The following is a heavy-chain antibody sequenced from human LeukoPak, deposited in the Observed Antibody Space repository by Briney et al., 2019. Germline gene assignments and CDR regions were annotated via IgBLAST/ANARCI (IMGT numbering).Heavy chain of an antibody. J-gene: IGHJ4*02. CDR2: INGRGIT. CDR3: SKERADGDYFTSDY. D-gene: IGHD4-17*01. V-gene: IGHV3-23*01. CDR1: GFTFSSYT. Sequence: GGSLRLSCTASGFTFSSYTMSWVRQAPGEGLEWLSAINGRGITYYAGSVKGRFTISRDNSENTLYLQMNSLTVDDTAVYFWSKERADGDYFTSDYWGQGTLVTVSS.